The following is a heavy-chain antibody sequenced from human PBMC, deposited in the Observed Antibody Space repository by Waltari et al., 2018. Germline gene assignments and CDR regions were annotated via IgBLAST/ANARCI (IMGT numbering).Heavy chain of an antibody. CDR1: GFTFSSHW. CDR2: ITTDGSGA. Sequence: EVQLVESGGGLVQPGGSLSLSCAASGFTFSSHWMHWVRQAPGNGLVWVSRITTDGSGANYADSVKGRFTISRDNAKNTLYLQMNSLRVEDTAVYFCARDLVLGSGSNDYWGLGTLVTVSS. J-gene: IGHJ4*02. D-gene: IGHD3-10*01. CDR3: ARDLVLGSGSNDY. V-gene: IGHV3-74*01.